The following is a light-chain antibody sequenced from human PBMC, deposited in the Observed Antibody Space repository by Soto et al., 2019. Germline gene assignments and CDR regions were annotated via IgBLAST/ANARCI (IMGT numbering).Light chain of an antibody. J-gene: IGLJ3*02. V-gene: IGLV2-14*01. Sequence: QSALTQPASVSGSPGQSITISCTGTSSDVGGYNHVSWYQHHPGKAPKLMIYEVTNRPSGVSNRFSGSKSGNTASLTISGLQADDEADYYCSSYTGSNSEVFGGGTKLTVL. CDR3: SSYTGSNSEV. CDR1: SSDVGGYNH. CDR2: EVT.